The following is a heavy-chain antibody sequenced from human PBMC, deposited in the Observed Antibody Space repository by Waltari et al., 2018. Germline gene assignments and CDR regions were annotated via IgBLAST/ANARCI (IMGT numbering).Heavy chain of an antibody. Sequence: QVQLVQSGAEVKKPGASVKVSCKASGYTVSSYYIHWVRQAPGQGLEWMGIINPSGGNTNYAQKFQGRVTMTRDTSTSTVYMELSSLRLEDTAVYYCARDRMWGKEDYFDDWGQGTLVTVSS. J-gene: IGHJ4*02. CDR2: INPSGGNT. CDR3: ARDRMWGKEDYFDD. V-gene: IGHV1-46*01. D-gene: IGHD1-26*01. CDR1: GYTVSSYY.